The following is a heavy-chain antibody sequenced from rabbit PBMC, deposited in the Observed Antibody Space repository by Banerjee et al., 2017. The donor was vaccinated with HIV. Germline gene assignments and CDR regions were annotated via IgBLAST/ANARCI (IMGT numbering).Heavy chain of an antibody. Sequence: QSLEESGGDLVKPGASLTLTCTASGFDFSSYGISWVRQAPGKGLEWIAWIGAGSAGSTYYASWAKGRFTISKTSSTTVTLQMTSLTAADTATYFCARDPYDGISGAYFDLWGQGTLVTVS. CDR3: ARDPYDGISGAYFDL. CDR2: IGAGSAGST. V-gene: IGHV1S40*01. CDR1: GFDFSSYG. J-gene: IGHJ4*01. D-gene: IGHD1-1*01.